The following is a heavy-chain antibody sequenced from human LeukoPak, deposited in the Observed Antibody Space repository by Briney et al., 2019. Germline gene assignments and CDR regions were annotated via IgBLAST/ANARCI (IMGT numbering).Heavy chain of an antibody. CDR2: INPRGGST. V-gene: IGHV1-46*01. CDR1: GYTFTSYY. CDR3: ARVGVTAATADY. D-gene: IGHD6-25*01. J-gene: IGHJ4*02. Sequence: PRASVKVSCKASGYTFTSYYMHWMRQAPGQGPEWMGIINPRGGSTDYSQKFQDRVTMSSDTSTSTVYMELSSLRSEDTAVYFCARVGVTAATADYWGQGTLVTVSS.